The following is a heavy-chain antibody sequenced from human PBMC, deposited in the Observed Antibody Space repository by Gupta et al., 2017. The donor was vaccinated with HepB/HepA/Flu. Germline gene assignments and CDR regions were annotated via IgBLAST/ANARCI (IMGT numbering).Heavy chain of an antibody. CDR3: AKKGLWNGFYYGANV. J-gene: IGHJ6*02. CDR2: ISNDGGDK. CDR1: GFSFMNYG. V-gene: IGHV3-30*18. D-gene: IGHD3-22*01. Sequence: QEQLVDSGGGVVQPGRSLRLSCGASGFSFMNYGMHWVRQAPGKGLEGGAIISNDGGDKKYEDAGKRRFTISRDNAKNWLYLQMKSLGGEDTAVYYFAKKGLWNGFYYGANVGGQGTTVTVS.